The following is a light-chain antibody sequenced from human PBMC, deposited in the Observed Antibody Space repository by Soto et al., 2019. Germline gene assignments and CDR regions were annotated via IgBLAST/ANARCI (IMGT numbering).Light chain of an antibody. Sequence: QSALTQPASVSGSPGQSITISCTGTSSDVGAYKFVSWYQQHPGKAPKVVIYEGHKRPSGVPDRFSGSTSVNTASLTISGLQTDDEADYYCCLYVGATTYVFGTGTKLTVL. CDR3: CLYVGATTYV. CDR2: EGH. J-gene: IGLJ1*01. CDR1: SSDVGAYKF. V-gene: IGLV2-23*01.